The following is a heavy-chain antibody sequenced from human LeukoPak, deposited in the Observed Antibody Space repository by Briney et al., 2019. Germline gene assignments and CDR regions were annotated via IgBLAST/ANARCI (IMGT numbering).Heavy chain of an antibody. D-gene: IGHD3-9*01. V-gene: IGHV1-2*02. J-gene: IGHJ4*02. CDR2: INPNSGGT. CDR1: GDTFTDYH. CDR3: ARGWGPTGLDY. Sequence: ASVKVSCKTIGDTFTDYHIHWLRQAPGQGLQWMGWINPNSGGTILAQKFQGRVTMTRDTSFKTAYMDLTSLKSGDTAVYYCARGWGPTGLDYWGQGTLVTVS.